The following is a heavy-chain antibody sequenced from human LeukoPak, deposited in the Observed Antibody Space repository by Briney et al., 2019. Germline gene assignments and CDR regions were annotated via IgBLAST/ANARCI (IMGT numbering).Heavy chain of an antibody. CDR2: INPNSGGT. CDR3: ARIGGSSGWFDAFDI. V-gene: IGHV1-2*02. CDR1: GYTFTGYY. Sequence: ASVKVSCKASGYTFTGYYMHWVRQAPGQGLEWMGWINPNSGGTNYAQKFQGRVTMTRDMSTSKVYMELSSLRSEDTAVYYCARIGGSSGWFDAFDIWGQGTMVTVSS. J-gene: IGHJ3*02. D-gene: IGHD6-19*01.